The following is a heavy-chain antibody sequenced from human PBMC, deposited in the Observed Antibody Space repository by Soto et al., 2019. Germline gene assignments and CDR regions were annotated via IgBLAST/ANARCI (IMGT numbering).Heavy chain of an antibody. CDR3: ARNYGDYAFDY. CDR1: GGTFSSYT. V-gene: IGHV1-69*02. CDR2: IIPILGIA. D-gene: IGHD4-17*01. Sequence: QVQLVQSGAEVKKPGSSVKVSCKASGGTFSSYTISWVRQAPGQGLEWMGRIIPILGIANYAQKFQGRVTITADKSTSTAYMELSSLRSEDTAMYDCARNYGDYAFDYWCQGTLVTVSS. J-gene: IGHJ4*02.